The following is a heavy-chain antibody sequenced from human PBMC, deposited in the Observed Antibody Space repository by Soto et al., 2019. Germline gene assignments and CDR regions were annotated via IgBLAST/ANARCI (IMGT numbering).Heavy chain of an antibody. CDR3: ARRVYYDILNGWYFDY. Sequence: SETLSLTCAVYGGSFSGYCWNWIRLPPGKGLEWIGEINVSGNPNYNPSLKGRVTISADTSKNQFSLKLSSVTAADTATYYCARRVYYDILNGWYFDYWSQGTLVT. CDR2: INVSGNP. D-gene: IGHD3-9*01. CDR1: GGSFSGYC. V-gene: IGHV4-34*01. J-gene: IGHJ4*02.